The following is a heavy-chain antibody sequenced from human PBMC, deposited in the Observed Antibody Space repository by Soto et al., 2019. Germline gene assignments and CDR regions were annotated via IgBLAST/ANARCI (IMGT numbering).Heavy chain of an antibody. D-gene: IGHD2-2*01. CDR2: ISAYNGNT. J-gene: IGHJ4*02. V-gene: IGHV1-18*01. CDR1: GYTFTSYG. Sequence: QVPLVQSGAEVKKPGASVKVSCKASGYTFTSYGISWVRQAPGQGLEWMGWISAYNGNTNYAQKLQGRVTMTTDTSTSTAYMELRSLRSDDTAVYYCARDECSSTSCQNGEGANDYWGQGTLVTVSS. CDR3: ARDECSSTSCQNGEGANDY.